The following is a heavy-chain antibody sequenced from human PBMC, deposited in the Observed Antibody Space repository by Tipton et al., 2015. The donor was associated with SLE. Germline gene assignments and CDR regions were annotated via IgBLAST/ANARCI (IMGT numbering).Heavy chain of an antibody. D-gene: IGHD3-9*01. CDR1: GGSISSHY. Sequence: TLSLTCTVSGGSISSHYWSWIRQPPGKGLEWIGYIYYSGSTNYNPSLKSRVTISVDTSKNQFSLKLSSVTAADTAVYYCARGGLVIFHWFDPWGQGTLVTVSS. CDR2: IYYSGST. V-gene: IGHV4-59*11. CDR3: ARGGLVIFHWFDP. J-gene: IGHJ5*02.